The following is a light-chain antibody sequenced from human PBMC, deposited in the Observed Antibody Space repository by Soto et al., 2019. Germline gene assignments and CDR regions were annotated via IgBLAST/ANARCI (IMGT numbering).Light chain of an antibody. CDR1: QSVSSY. Sequence: EIVLTQSPATLSLSPGERATLSCMASQSVSSYLAWYQQKPGQAPRLLIYDASNRATGIPARFSGSGSGTEFTLPISSLQSEDFAVYYCQQYYNWPWTFGQGTKVDIK. CDR2: DAS. V-gene: IGKV3-11*01. CDR3: QQYYNWPWT. J-gene: IGKJ1*01.